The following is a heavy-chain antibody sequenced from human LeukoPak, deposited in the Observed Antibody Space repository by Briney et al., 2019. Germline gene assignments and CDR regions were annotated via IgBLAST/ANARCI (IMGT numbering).Heavy chain of an antibody. J-gene: IGHJ4*02. V-gene: IGHV3-7*01. D-gene: IGHD6-19*01. CDR3: ARTGGSSGWYSPALLKYYFDY. CDR2: IKQDGNEK. Sequence: SGGSLKLSCAASGFTFSSYWMSWVRQAPGKGLEWVANIKQDGNEKYYVDSVKGRFTISRDNAKNSLYLQMNSLRAEDTAVYHCARTGGSSGWYSPALLKYYFDYWGQGTLVTVPS. CDR1: GFTFSSYW.